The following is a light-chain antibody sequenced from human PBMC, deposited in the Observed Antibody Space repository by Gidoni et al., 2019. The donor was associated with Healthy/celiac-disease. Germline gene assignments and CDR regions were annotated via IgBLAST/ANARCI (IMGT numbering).Light chain of an antibody. J-gene: IGKJ4*01. CDR1: QSISSY. Sequence: DIQMTQSPSSLSASVGDRVTITCRASQSISSYLNWYQQKPGKAPKLLIYAASSLQSGVPSRFSGSGSGTDFTLTISSLQPVDFATYYCQQSYSTPLLTFGGGTKVEIK. CDR2: AAS. CDR3: QQSYSTPLLT. V-gene: IGKV1-39*01.